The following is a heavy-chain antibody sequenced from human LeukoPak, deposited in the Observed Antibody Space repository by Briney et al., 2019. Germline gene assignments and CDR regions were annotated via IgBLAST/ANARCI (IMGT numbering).Heavy chain of an antibody. J-gene: IGHJ5*02. CDR2: INHSGST. D-gene: IGHD3-10*01. V-gene: IGHV4-34*01. CDR1: GGSFSGYY. CDR3: ARGGRSARLLWFGELDYNWFDP. Sequence: PSETLSLTCAVYGGSFSGYYWSWIRQPPGKGLEWIGEINHSGSTNYNPSLKSRVTISVDTSKNQFSLKLSSVTAADTAVYYCARGGRSARLLWFGELDYNWFDPWGQGTLVTVSS.